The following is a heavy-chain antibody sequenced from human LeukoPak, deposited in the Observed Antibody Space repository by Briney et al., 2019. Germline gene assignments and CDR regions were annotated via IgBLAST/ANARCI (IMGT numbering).Heavy chain of an antibody. V-gene: IGHV3-23*01. Sequence: GGTLRLSCAPSGFTFSSHGISWVPQAPGKGLEWVSAISGSGGSTYYADSVRSRFTISRDNSKETLYLQMNSLGAEDTAVYYCAKGSWGAAAIFDYWGEGTLVTVSS. D-gene: IGHD6-13*01. J-gene: IGHJ4*02. CDR3: AKGSWGAAAIFDY. CDR2: ISGSGGST. CDR1: GFTFSSHG.